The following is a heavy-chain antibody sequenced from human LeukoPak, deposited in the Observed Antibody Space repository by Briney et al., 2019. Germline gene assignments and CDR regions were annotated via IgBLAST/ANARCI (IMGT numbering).Heavy chain of an antibody. CDR1: GGSISSSSYY. V-gene: IGHV4-39*07. CDR3: ARDGLLWFGELLPFNWFDP. J-gene: IGHJ5*02. CDR2: IYYSGST. D-gene: IGHD3-10*01. Sequence: SETLSLTCTVSGGSISSSSYYWGWIRQPPGKGLEWIGSIYYSGSTYYNPSLKSRVTISVDTSKNQFSLKLSSVTAADTAVYYCARDGLLWFGELLPFNWFDPWGQGTLVTVSS.